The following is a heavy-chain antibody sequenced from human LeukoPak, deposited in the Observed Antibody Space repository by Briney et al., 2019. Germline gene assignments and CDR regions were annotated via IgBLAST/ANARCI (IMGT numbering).Heavy chain of an antibody. CDR1: GYSISSGYY. CDR2: IYHGGST. J-gene: IGHJ4*02. CDR3: ARQHDYGDY. Sequence: SETLSLTCAVSGYSISSGYYWGWIRQPPGKGLEWIGSIYHGGSTYYNPSLKSRVTISVDTSKNQFSLKLSSVTAADTAVYYCARQHDYGDYWGQGTLVTVSS. V-gene: IGHV4-38-2*01.